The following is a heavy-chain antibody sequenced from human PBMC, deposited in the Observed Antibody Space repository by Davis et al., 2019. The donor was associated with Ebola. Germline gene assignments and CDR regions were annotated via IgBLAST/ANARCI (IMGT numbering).Heavy chain of an antibody. CDR2: INHSGST. CDR1: GGSFSGYY. J-gene: IGHJ4*02. CDR3: ARHGHNHFYDY. V-gene: IGHV4-34*01. Sequence: SETLSLTCAVYGGSFSGYYWSWIRQPPGKGLEWIGEINHSGSTNYNPSLKSRVTISVDTSKNKFSLKLTSVTAADTAVYYCARHGHNHFYDYWGQGTLVTVSS. D-gene: IGHD5-24*01.